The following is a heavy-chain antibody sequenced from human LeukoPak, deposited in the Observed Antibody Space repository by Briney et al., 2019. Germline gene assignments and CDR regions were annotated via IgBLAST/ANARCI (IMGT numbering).Heavy chain of an antibody. V-gene: IGHV3-30*02. CDR2: IRYDGNSK. CDR1: GFTFSSYG. D-gene: IGHD5-18*01. CDR3: AKGYSYGELGL. J-gene: IGHJ4*02. Sequence: GGSLRLSCAASGFTFSSYGMHWVRQAPGKGLEWVAFIRYDGNSKNHADSVKGQFTISRDDFKNTLYLQMSSLRAEDTAIYYCAKGYSYGELGLWGQGTLVTVSS.